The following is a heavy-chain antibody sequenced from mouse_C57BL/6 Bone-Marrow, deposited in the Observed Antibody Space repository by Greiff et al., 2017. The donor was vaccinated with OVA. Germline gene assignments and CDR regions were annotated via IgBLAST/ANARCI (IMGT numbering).Heavy chain of an antibody. Sequence: QVTLKVSGPGILQPSQTLSLTCSFSGFSLSTFGMGVGGIRQPPGKGLEWLAHIWWDDDKYYNPALKSRLTISKDTSKNQVFLKIANVDTADTATYYCARIAFIYYYGSSSFAYWGQGTLVTVSA. V-gene: IGHV8-8*01. CDR2: IWWDDDK. CDR1: GFSLSTFGMG. CDR3: ARIAFIYYYGSSSFAY. J-gene: IGHJ3*01. D-gene: IGHD1-1*01.